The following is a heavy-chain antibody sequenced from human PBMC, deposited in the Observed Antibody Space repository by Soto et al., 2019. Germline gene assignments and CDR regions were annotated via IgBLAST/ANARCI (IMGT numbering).Heavy chain of an antibody. CDR3: SRAKFESTGWHQFDI. CDR1: GGSFTGHF. CDR2: VSHSGNT. Sequence: QVHLEQRGSGLLKPSETLSLTCTVSGGSFTGHFWSWVRQPPGKRLKWLGEVSHSGNTKYYPSIRSRGTLYVDSSKNHISLALTSVTAADRAVYYCSRAKFESTGWHQFDIWGQGTLVTVSS. J-gene: IGHJ4*02. D-gene: IGHD7-27*01. V-gene: IGHV4-34*02.